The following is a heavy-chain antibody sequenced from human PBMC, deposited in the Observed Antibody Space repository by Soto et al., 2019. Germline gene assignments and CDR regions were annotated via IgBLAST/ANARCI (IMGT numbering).Heavy chain of an antibody. V-gene: IGHV1-3*01. CDR1: GYTFTRYT. Sequence: ASVKVSCKASGYTFTRYTMNWVRRAPGQRLEWMGWINPDNDNTKSSQKFQDRVIITRDTSASTAYMDLSSLRSEDTAVYYCARGIATGQLDPWGQGTLVTVSS. J-gene: IGHJ5*02. CDR3: ARGIATGQLDP. CDR2: INPDNDNT. D-gene: IGHD2-15*01.